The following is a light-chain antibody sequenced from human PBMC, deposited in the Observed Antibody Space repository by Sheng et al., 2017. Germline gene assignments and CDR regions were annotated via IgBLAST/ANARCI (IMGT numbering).Light chain of an antibody. CDR3: QQTHRGPFT. Sequence: DIQMTQSPSSLSASVGDRVTITCRASQSISFYLHWYQQKPGQAPKLLIYSASYLQSGVPSRFSGSGSGTDFTLTISSLQPEDFATYYCQQTHRGPFTFGPGTKVDIK. J-gene: IGKJ3*01. CDR2: SAS. V-gene: IGKV1-39*01. CDR1: QSISFY.